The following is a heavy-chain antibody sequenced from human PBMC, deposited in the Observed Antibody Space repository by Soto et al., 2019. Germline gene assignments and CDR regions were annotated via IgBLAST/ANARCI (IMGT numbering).Heavy chain of an antibody. CDR1: GGTFSSYA. CDR3: ARPFLSYNWFDP. CDR2: IIPSFDTP. V-gene: IGHV1-69*01. J-gene: IGHJ5*02. D-gene: IGHD3-3*02. Sequence: QLQLMQPGAEVKKPGSSVKVSCKASGGTFSSYAISWLRQAPGQGLEWMGGIIPSFDTPNYAQKFQGRVKITTDESTSTAYMELSSLRSEDTAVYYCARPFLSYNWFDPWGQGTLVTVSS.